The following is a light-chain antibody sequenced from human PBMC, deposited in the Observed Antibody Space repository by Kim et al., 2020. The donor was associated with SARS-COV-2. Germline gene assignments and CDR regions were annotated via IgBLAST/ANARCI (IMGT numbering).Light chain of an antibody. CDR1: QDITTD. CDR3: LQDYSYPLT. V-gene: IGKV1-6*02. J-gene: IGKJ1*01. CDR2: TVS. Sequence: ASVVDRVTISCRASQDITTDLGWYQQKPGKAPKVLIYTVSTLQSGVPSRFSGSGSGTDFTLTISSLQPEDFATYYCLQDYSYPLTFGQGTKVDIK.